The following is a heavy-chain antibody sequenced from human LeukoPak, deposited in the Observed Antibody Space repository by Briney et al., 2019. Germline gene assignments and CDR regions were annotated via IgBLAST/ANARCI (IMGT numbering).Heavy chain of an antibody. V-gene: IGHV3-7*01. CDR2: IKQDGSDK. CDR3: ARDSAWAFDI. Sequence: GGSLRLACAVSGLTFTRFWMSWVRQAPGKGLEWVANIKQDGSDKNYVDSVKGRFTISRDNAKNSLFLQMDSLRDEDTAVYYCARDSAWAFDIWGQGTMVTVSS. J-gene: IGHJ3*02. CDR1: GLTFTRFW.